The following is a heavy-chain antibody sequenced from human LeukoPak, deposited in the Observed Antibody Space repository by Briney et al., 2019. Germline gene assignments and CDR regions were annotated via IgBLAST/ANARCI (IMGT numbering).Heavy chain of an antibody. CDR2: ISSISSSYI. CDR3: AREHSGYDFPGRDYYYMDV. J-gene: IGHJ6*03. Sequence: PGGSLRLSCAASGFTFNKYNMNWVRQAPGKGLEWVSSISSISSSYIYYADSVKGRFTISRDNARNSLYLQMNSLRAEDTAVYYCAREHSGYDFPGRDYYYMDVWGKGTTVTVSS. D-gene: IGHD5-12*01. CDR1: GFTFNKYN. V-gene: IGHV3-21*01.